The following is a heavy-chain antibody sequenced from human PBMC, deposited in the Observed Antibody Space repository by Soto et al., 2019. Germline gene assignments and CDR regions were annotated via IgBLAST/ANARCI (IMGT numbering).Heavy chain of an antibody. CDR2: IIPIFGTA. V-gene: IGHV1-69*12. Sequence: QVQLVQSGAEVKKPGSSVKVSCKASGGTFSSYAISWVRQAPGQGLEWMGGIIPIFGTANYAQKFQGRVTIPAGESTSPAYMELSSLRSEDTAVYYCARDGGVYDYSPFDYWGQGTLVTVSS. CDR1: GGTFSSYA. D-gene: IGHD4-4*01. J-gene: IGHJ4*02. CDR3: ARDGGVYDYSPFDY.